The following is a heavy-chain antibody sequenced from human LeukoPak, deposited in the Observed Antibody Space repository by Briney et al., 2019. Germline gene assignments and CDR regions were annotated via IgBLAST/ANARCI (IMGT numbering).Heavy chain of an antibody. CDR1: GFSISDYY. D-gene: IGHD3-22*01. V-gene: IGHV3-11*05. CDR3: TKERRGSYYAFES. CDR2: ITSGSGST. Sequence: GGSLRLSCDASGFSISDYYMSWIRQSPGKGLEWISYITSGSGSTKYADSVKGRFTISRDKAKNSVALQLNSLRAEDTAAYYCTKERRGSYYAFESWGQGTLVTVSS. J-gene: IGHJ4*02.